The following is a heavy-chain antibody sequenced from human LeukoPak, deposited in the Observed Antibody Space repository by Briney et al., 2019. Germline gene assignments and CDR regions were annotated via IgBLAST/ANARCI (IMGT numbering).Heavy chain of an antibody. CDR1: GFTFSSYA. D-gene: IGHD3-3*01. CDR3: AKNLDTIFGVVMDYFDYYYYGMDV. CDR2: ISGSGGST. V-gene: IGHV3-23*01. Sequence: GGSLRLSCAASGFTFSSYAMSWVRQAPGKGLEWVSAISGSGGSTYYADSVKGRFTISRDNSKNTLYLQMNSLGAEDTAVYYCAKNLDTIFGVVMDYFDYYYYGMDVWGQGTTVTVSS. J-gene: IGHJ6*02.